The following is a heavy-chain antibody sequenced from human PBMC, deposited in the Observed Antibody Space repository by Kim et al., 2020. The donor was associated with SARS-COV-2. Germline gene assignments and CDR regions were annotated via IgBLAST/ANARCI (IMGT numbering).Heavy chain of an antibody. Sequence: GGSLRPSCAASGFTFSGSPMHWVRQAPGKGLHWVAVISPDGSGQAYADSVKGRFTISRDNSKNTLSLQMNSLRTEDTAVYYCAREAGSSGSAGYFDYWGQGSVVTVSS. V-gene: IGHV3-30*04. CDR3: AREAGSSGSAGYFDY. CDR1: GFTFSGSP. J-gene: IGHJ4*02. D-gene: IGHD3-22*01. CDR2: ISPDGSGQ.